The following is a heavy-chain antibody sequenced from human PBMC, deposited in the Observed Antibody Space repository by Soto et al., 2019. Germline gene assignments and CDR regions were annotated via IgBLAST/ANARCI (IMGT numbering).Heavy chain of an antibody. CDR1: GYSFSLYW. D-gene: IGHD1-26*01. CDR2: IYPADSDT. CDR3: ARLVVGATGALDS. J-gene: IGHJ4*02. Sequence: PGESLKISCQGSGYSFSLYWIAWVRQMPGKGLEWMWIIYPADSDTRYSPSFQGQVTISADKSTSTAYVQWSSLKAADTAMYYCARLVVGATGALDSWGQGSPVTVSS. V-gene: IGHV5-51*01.